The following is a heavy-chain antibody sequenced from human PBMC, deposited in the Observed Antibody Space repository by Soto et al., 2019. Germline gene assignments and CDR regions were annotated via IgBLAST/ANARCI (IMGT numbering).Heavy chain of an antibody. J-gene: IGHJ4*02. CDR1: GFTFSNYA. D-gene: IGHD2-2*01. CDR2: ISYDGSNK. Sequence: QVQLVESGGGVVQPGRSLRLSCAPSGFTFSNYAMHWVRQAPGKGLEWVAVISYDGSNKYYADSVKGRFTISRDNSKNTLYLQMNSLRAEDTAVYYCAVSKDIVVVPAAMGDYWGQGTLVTVSS. CDR3: AVSKDIVVVPAAMGDY. V-gene: IGHV3-30*04.